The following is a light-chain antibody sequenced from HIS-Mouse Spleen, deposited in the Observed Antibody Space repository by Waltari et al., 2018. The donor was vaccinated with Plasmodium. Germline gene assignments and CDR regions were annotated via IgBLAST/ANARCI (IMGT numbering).Light chain of an antibody. Sequence: EIVMTQSPATLSVSPGERATLSCRASQSVSSNLAWYQQKPGQAPRRLIYGASTRATGIPARFSGSGSGTEFTLTISSLQSEDVAVYYCQQYNNWPAWTFGQGTKVEIK. CDR1: QSVSSN. CDR3: QQYNNWPAWT. CDR2: GAS. J-gene: IGKJ1*01. V-gene: IGKV3-15*01.